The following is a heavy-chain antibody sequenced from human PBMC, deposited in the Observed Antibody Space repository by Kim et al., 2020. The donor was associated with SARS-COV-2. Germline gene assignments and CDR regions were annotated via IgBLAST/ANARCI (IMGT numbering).Heavy chain of an antibody. CDR1: GGTFSSYA. Sequence: SVKVSCKASGGTFSSYAISWVRQAPGQGLEWMGGIIPIFGTANYAQKFQGRVTSTADESTSTAYMELSSLRSEDTAVYYCALARRGEYYYDSSGYFYNWFDPWGQGTLVTVSS. J-gene: IGHJ5*02. CDR2: IIPIFGTA. CDR3: ALARRGEYYYDSSGYFYNWFDP. V-gene: IGHV1-69*13. D-gene: IGHD3-22*01.